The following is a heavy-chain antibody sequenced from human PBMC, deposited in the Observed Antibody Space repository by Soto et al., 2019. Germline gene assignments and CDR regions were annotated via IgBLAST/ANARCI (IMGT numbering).Heavy chain of an antibody. CDR1: GFPFSDYY. CDR3: ARRRPAGYYNY. J-gene: IGHJ4*02. Sequence: ESGGDLVKPGGSLRLSCAASGFPFSDYYMSWIRQAPGKGLEWVSSIGGSSSYTNNADSVKGRFTISRDNAKNSLYLQMNSLRAEATAVYCCARRRPAGYYNYWGQGTRVTVSA. V-gene: IGHV3-11*03. D-gene: IGHD3-22*01. CDR2: IGGSSSYT.